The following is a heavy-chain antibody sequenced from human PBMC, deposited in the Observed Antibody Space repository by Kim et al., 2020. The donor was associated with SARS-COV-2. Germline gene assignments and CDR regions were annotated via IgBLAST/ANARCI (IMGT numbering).Heavy chain of an antibody. CDR3: ASPKTTTLDAFDI. J-gene: IGHJ3*02. Sequence: YAQKFQGRVTMTRDTSTSTVYMELSSLRSEDTAVYYCASPKTTTLDAFDIWGQGTMVTVSS. D-gene: IGHD4-17*01. V-gene: IGHV1-46*01.